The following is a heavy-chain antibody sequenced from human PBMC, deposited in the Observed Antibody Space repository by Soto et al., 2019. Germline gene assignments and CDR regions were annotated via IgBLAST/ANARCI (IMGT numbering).Heavy chain of an antibody. D-gene: IGHD3-3*01. CDR3: ARRITIFGVVTTNWFDP. CDR2: IYHSGST. J-gene: IGHJ5*02. CDR1: GGSISSSNW. Sequence: SETLSLTCAVSGGSISSSNWWSWVRHPPGKGLEWIGEIYHSGSTNYNPSLKSRVTISVDKSKNQFPLKLSSVTAADTAVYYCARRITIFGVVTTNWFDPWGQGTLVTVS. V-gene: IGHV4-4*02.